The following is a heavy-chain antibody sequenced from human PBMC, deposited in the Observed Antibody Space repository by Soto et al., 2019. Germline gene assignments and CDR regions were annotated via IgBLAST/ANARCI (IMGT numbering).Heavy chain of an antibody. CDR1: DGSIDSGSYY. CDR3: TRGLDRAKLGY. J-gene: IGHJ4*02. Sequence: SETLSLTCTVSDGSIDSGSYYRSWVRQYPGKGLEWIGSIHYSGSIYYSPSLRSRLTMSADTSKNQFSLKLSSVTVADTAVYYCTRGLDRAKLGYWGQGIQVTVSS. D-gene: IGHD1-26*01. V-gene: IGHV4-31*03. CDR2: IHYSGSI.